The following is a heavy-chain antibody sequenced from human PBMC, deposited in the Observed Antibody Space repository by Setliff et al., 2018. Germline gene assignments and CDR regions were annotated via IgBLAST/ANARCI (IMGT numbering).Heavy chain of an antibody. J-gene: IGHJ4*02. D-gene: IGHD2-15*01. CDR1: GFTFSNYR. V-gene: IGHV3-7*01. CDR2: IKQDGSDK. CDR3: ARTCSGSGCYAGLES. Sequence: PGGSLRLSCAASGFTFSNYRMHWVRQAPGKGLEWVASIKQDGSDKYYVDSVEGRFTISRDNAKNTLYLQMNSLRAEDTAVYHCARTCSGSGCYAGLESWGQGTPVTVSS.